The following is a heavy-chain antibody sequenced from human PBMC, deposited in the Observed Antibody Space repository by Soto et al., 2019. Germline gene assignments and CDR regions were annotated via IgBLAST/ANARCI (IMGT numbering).Heavy chain of an antibody. CDR3: AREAPASGDAFDI. D-gene: IGHD7-27*01. CDR1: GYTFTSYA. J-gene: IGHJ3*02. Sequence: ASVKVSCKASGYTFTSYAMHWVRQAPGQRLEWMGWINAGNGNTKYSQKFQGRVTITRDTSASTAYMELSSLRSEDTAVYYCAREAPASGDAFDIWGQGTMVTVSS. CDR2: INAGNGNT. V-gene: IGHV1-3*01.